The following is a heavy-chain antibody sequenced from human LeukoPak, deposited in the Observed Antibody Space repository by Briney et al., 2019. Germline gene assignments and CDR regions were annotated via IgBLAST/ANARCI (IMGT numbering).Heavy chain of an antibody. J-gene: IGHJ4*02. CDR2: INPSGGST. V-gene: IGHV1-46*01. Sequence: ASVKVSCKASGYTFTSYYMHWVRQAPGQGLEWMGIINPSGGSTSYAQKFQGRVTMTRDTSTSTVYMELSSLRSEDTAVYYCAGALPGPFYGDYWGQGTLVTVSS. CDR1: GYTFTSYY. D-gene: IGHD2/OR15-2a*01. CDR3: AGALPGPFYGDY.